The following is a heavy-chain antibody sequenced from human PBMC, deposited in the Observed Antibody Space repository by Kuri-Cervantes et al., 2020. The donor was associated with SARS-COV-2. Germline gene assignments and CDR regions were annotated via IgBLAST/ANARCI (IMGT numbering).Heavy chain of an antibody. Sequence: GGSLRLSCAASGFTFSSYGMHWVRPAPGKGLEWVAVIWYDGSNKYYADSVKGRFTISRDNSKNTLYLQMNSLRAEDTAVYYCARGFRAGPGEYFDLWGRGTLVTVSS. V-gene: IGHV3-33*01. D-gene: IGHD3-10*01. J-gene: IGHJ2*01. CDR2: IWYDGSNK. CDR3: ARGFRAGPGEYFDL. CDR1: GFTFSSYG.